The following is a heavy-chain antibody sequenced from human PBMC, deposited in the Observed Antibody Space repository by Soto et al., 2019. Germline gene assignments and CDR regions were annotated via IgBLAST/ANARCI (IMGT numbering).Heavy chain of an antibody. CDR1: GGSIRNYY. CDR3: ARDYDVNTALDYWYFDL. CDR2: IYPSGRT. D-gene: IGHD5-18*01. V-gene: IGHV4-4*07. J-gene: IGHJ2*01. Sequence: SETLSLTCTVSGGSIRNYYWAWIRQSAGKGLEWIGRIYPSGRTHYNPSLTGRVSMSIDTSKNQFPLRLTSVTAADTATYYCARDYDVNTALDYWYFDLWGRGTLVTVSS.